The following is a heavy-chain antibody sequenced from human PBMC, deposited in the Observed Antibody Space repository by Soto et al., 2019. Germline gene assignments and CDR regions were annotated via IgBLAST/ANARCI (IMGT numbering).Heavy chain of an antibody. J-gene: IGHJ3*02. CDR1: GCSIRSYY. V-gene: IGHV4-59*01. Sequence: TSGTLSLTCPFSGCSIRSYYLSLMRQPPGKGLEWIGYIYSTNIGSTNYNPSLKSRLTISVDTSKNQFSLRLSSVTAADTAVYYSARGKAFDNRGQGTMVTVSS. CDR3: ARGKAFDN. CDR2: IYSTNIGST.